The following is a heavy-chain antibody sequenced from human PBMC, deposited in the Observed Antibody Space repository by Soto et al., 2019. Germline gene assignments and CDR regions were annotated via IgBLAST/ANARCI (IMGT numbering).Heavy chain of an antibody. D-gene: IGHD3-22*01. CDR3: AKARALMIVVVPDAFDI. Sequence: GGSLRLSCAASGFTFSSYAMSWVRQAPGKGLEWVSAISGSGGSTYYADSVKGRFTISRGNSKNTLYLQMNSLRAEDTAVYYCAKARALMIVVVPDAFDIWGQGTMVTVSS. CDR2: ISGSGGST. J-gene: IGHJ3*02. V-gene: IGHV3-23*01. CDR1: GFTFSSYA.